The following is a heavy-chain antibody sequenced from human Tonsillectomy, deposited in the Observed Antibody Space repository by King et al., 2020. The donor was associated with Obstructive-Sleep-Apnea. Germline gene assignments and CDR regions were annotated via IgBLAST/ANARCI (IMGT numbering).Heavy chain of an antibody. V-gene: IGHV3-11*01. J-gene: IGHJ4*02. CDR3: ARPGSGYSIDY. D-gene: IGHD3-22*01. Sequence: VQLVQSGGDLVKPGGSLRLSCAASGFTFSDYYMSWIRQAPGKGLEYISYISSSGSAIHYADSVIGRFIISRDNAKNSLYLQMNGLRAEDTAVYFCARPGSGYSIDYWGQGTLVTVSS. CDR2: ISSSGSAI. CDR1: GFTFSDYY.